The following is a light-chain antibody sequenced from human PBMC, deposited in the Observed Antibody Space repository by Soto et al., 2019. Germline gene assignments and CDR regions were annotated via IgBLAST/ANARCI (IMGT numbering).Light chain of an antibody. CDR2: GAS. CDR3: QQYKNRPPFT. Sequence: EIVMTQSPATLSVSPGERATLSCRASQSVSSNLAWYQQKPGQAPRLLIYGASTRATGIPARFSGSGSGTEFTLTISSLQSEDFAVYYCQQYKNRPPFTFGPGTKVDIK. CDR1: QSVSSN. V-gene: IGKV3-15*01. J-gene: IGKJ3*01.